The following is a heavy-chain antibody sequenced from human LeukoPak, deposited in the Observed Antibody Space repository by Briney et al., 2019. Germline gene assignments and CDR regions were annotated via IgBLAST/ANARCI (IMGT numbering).Heavy chain of an antibody. CDR3: ARDLGYYDTDY. D-gene: IGHD3-22*01. V-gene: IGHV4-4*07. J-gene: IGHJ4*02. Sequence: SETLSLTCTVSGGSISSCYWSWIRQPAGKGLEWIGRIYTSGSTNYNPSLKSRVTISVDKSKNQFSLRLSSVTAADTAVYYCARDLGYYDTDYWGQGTLVTVSS. CDR1: GGSISSCY. CDR2: IYTSGST.